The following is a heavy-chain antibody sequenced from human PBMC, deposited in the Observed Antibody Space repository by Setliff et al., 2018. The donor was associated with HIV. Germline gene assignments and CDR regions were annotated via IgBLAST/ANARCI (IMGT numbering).Heavy chain of an antibody. CDR1: GGSISDSRYY. CDR2: IYYSGST. Sequence: SETLSLTCTVSGGSISDSRYYWGWIRQPPGKGLKWIGNIYYSGSTNYNPSLNSRVTISVDTSKDQFSLKLSSVTAADSAVYYCARQGRPGDFDSWGQGTLVTVSS. J-gene: IGHJ4*02. CDR3: ARQGRPGDFDS. D-gene: IGHD7-27*01. V-gene: IGHV4-39*01.